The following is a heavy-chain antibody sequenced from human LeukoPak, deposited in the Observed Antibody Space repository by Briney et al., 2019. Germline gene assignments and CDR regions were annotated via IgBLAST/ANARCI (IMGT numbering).Heavy chain of an antibody. J-gene: IGHJ4*02. V-gene: IGHV5-51*01. CDR3: ARRGDYCSGGSCHVDY. Sequence: GESLKICCKGSGYSFTSYWIGWVRQMPGKVLEGMGISYPGDTATRYSPSFQGQVTISADKSISTAYLQWSSLKASDTAMYYCARRGDYCSGGSCHVDYWGQGTLVTVSS. CDR1: GYSFTSYW. CDR2: SYPGDTAT. D-gene: IGHD2-15*01.